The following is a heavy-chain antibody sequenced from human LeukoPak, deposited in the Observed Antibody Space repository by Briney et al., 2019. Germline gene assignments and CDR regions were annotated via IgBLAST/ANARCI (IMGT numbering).Heavy chain of an antibody. CDR1: GYTFTGYY. Sequence: ASVKVSCKASGYTFTGYYMHWVRQAPGQGLEWMGWINPNSGGTNYAQKFQGWVTMTRDTFISTAHMELSRLRSDDTAVYYCARALSGSYYKGPGYWGQGTLVTVSS. V-gene: IGHV1-2*04. J-gene: IGHJ4*02. CDR3: ARALSGSYYKGPGY. CDR2: INPNSGGT. D-gene: IGHD3-10*01.